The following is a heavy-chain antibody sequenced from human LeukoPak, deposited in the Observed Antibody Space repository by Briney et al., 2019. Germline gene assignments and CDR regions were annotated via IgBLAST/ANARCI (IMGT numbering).Heavy chain of an antibody. J-gene: IGHJ5*02. CDR3: ARKKFIAAGGFDP. CDR1: GGALSNYY. V-gene: IGHV4-59*01. Sequence: SETPSLTCTVSGGALSNYYWSWIRQPPGKGLEWIGYIYYSGSTNYNPSLRSRVTISVDTSKNQFSLKLTSVIPADTAVYYCARKKFIAAGGFDPWGQGTLVTVSS. D-gene: IGHD6-6*01. CDR2: IYYSGST.